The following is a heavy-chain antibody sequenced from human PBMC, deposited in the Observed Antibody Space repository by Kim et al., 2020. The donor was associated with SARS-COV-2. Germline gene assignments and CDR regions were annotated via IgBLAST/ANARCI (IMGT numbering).Heavy chain of an antibody. CDR3: ASSSSIVVVVAALSFDY. V-gene: IGHV4-39*01. J-gene: IGHJ4*02. Sequence: LKSRVTISVDTSKNQFSLKLSSVTAADTAVYYCASSSSIVVVVAALSFDYWGQGTLVTVSS. D-gene: IGHD2-15*01.